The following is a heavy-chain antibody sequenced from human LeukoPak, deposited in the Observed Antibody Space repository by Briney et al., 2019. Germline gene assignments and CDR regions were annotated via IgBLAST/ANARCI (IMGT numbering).Heavy chain of an antibody. CDR2: IRYDGSNK. CDR3: AKDLGRPYCSGGSCSVD. D-gene: IGHD2-15*01. Sequence: GGSLRLSSAASGFTFSSYAMSWVRQAPGKGLEWVAFIRYDGSNKYYADSGKGRFTISRDNSKNTLYLQMNSLRAEDTAVYYCAKDLGRPYCSGGSCSVDWGQGTLVTVSS. CDR1: GFTFSSYA. J-gene: IGHJ4*02. V-gene: IGHV3-30*02.